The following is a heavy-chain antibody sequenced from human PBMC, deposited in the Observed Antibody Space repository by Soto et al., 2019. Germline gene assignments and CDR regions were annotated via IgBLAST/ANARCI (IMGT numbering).Heavy chain of an antibody. CDR1: GFTFSNYG. D-gene: IGHD3-22*01. Sequence: GGSLRLSCVASGFTFSNYGVHWVRQAPGKGLEWVAVIWNDGSNKYYADSVKGRFTISRYNSKNTLYLQMDNLRAEDTAVYYCARDHYYDSSGSQPDYWGQGTLVTVSS. J-gene: IGHJ4*02. V-gene: IGHV3-33*01. CDR2: IWNDGSNK. CDR3: ARDHYYDSSGSQPDY.